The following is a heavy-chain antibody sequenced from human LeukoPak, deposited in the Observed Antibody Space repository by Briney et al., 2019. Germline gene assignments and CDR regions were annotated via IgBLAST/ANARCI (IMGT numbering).Heavy chain of an antibody. V-gene: IGHV3-53*01. CDR2: IYSGGST. CDR3: ARAPWDY. CDR1: GGSFSGYY. Sequence: ETLSLTCAVYGGSFSGYYWSWVRQAPGKGLEWVSVIYSGGSTYYADSVKGRFTISRDNSKNTLYLQMNSLRAEDTAVYYCARAPWDYWGQGTLVTVSS. J-gene: IGHJ4*02.